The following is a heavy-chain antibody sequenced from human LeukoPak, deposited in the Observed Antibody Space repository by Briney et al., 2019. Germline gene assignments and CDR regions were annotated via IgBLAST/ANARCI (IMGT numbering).Heavy chain of an antibody. CDR3: SRDEYGGGSNYFDY. D-gene: IGHD4-23*01. J-gene: IGHJ4*02. CDR2: ITNKAFGGTA. Sequence: PGGSLRLSCTASGFNFGDYAMSWFRQAPEKGLEWVGFITNKAFGGTAEYAASVKGRFTISRDDSRSITYLQMDNLRTEDTGVYLCSRDEYGGGSNYFDYWGQGTLVTVST. CDR1: GFNFGDYA. V-gene: IGHV3-49*03.